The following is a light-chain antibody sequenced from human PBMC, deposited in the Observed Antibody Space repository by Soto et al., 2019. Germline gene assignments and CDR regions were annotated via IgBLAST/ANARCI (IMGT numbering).Light chain of an antibody. V-gene: IGKV3-20*01. CDR1: QRVGSNY. CDR2: GAS. CDR3: QQYTNWPWT. J-gene: IGKJ1*01. Sequence: IVLTHSPGTLSFSAGEIATLSFRASQRVGSNYLAWFQQKPGQTPRLLISGASTRATGIPDRFSGSGSGTDFTLTINRLEPEDFAVYYCQQYTNWPWTFGQGTKVDNK.